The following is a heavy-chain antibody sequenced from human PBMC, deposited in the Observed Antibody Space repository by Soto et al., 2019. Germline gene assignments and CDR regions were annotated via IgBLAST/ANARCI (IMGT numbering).Heavy chain of an antibody. CDR3: ALYYDSSGYSPRVAIGNYYYGMDV. D-gene: IGHD3-22*01. CDR1: GGTFSSYA. Sequence: QVQLVQSGAEVKKPGSSVKVSCKASGGTFSSYAISWVRQAPGQGLEWMGGIIPIFGTANYAQKFQGRVTITADESTSTAYMELRSLRSEDTAVYYCALYYDSSGYSPRVAIGNYYYGMDVWGQGTTVTVSS. V-gene: IGHV1-69*01. CDR2: IIPIFGTA. J-gene: IGHJ6*01.